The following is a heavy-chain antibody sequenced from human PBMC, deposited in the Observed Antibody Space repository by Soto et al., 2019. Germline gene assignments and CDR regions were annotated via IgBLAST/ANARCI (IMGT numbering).Heavy chain of an antibody. CDR1: GGTFSSYA. J-gene: IGHJ6*02. CDR2: ISPIFGTA. V-gene: IGHV1-69*13. Sequence: SVKVSCKASGGTFSSYAISWVRQAPGQGLEWMGGISPIFGTANYAQKFQGRVTITADESTSTAHMELSSLRSEDTAVYYCATEQDTRGYYYYGMDAWGQGTTVTVSS. D-gene: IGHD2-15*01. CDR3: ATEQDTRGYYYYGMDA.